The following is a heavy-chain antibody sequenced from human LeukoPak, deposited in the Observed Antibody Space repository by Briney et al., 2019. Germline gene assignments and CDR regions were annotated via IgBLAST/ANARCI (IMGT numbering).Heavy chain of an antibody. J-gene: IGHJ4*02. Sequence: GGSLRLSCTASGFTFSNSEMNWVRQAPGKGLEWISYISTRCNTIYYADSVKGRFTISRDNAKNSLFLQMNSLRAEDTALYYCARGGSADDWGQGTLVTVSS. CDR1: GFTFSNSE. CDR3: ARGGSADD. CDR2: ISTRCNTI. V-gene: IGHV3-48*03. D-gene: IGHD2-15*01.